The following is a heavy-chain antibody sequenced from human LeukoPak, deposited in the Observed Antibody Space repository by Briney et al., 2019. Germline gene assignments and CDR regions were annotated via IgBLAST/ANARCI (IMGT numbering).Heavy chain of an antibody. CDR2: IYNGGDTI. J-gene: IGHJ4*02. V-gene: IGHV3-48*03. D-gene: IGHD7-27*01. CDR1: GFTFSSYE. CDR3: ARGHWGLDY. Sequence: GSLRLSCAASGFTFSSYEMNWVRQAPGKGLETVSYIYNGGDTIYYADSVRGRFTISRDNAESSLYLQMNSLRAEDTAVYYCARGHWGLDYWGRGTLVTVSS.